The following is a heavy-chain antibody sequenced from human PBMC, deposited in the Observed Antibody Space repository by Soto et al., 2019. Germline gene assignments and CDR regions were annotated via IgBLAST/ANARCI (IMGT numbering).Heavy chain of an antibody. J-gene: IGHJ6*02. CDR3: ARAPAYHYGLDV. CDR2: IYYSGST. CDR1: GGSVSSSNYY. V-gene: IGHV4-39*01. Sequence: SETLSLTCFVSGGSVSSSNYYWVWIRQPPGKGLEWIGTIYYSGSTYYNPALKSRVTISVDTSKNQFSLKLRSMTAADTAMFYCARAPAYHYGLDVWGHGTTVTVSS.